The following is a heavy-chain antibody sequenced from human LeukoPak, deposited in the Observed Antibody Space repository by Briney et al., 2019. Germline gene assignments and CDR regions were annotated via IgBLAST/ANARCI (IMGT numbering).Heavy chain of an antibody. CDR2: IYYSGST. CDR3: ARVRKHSWAFDY. V-gene: IGHV4-59*01. J-gene: IGHJ4*02. D-gene: IGHD6-13*01. Sequence: ASETLSLTCTVSGGSISSYYWSWIRQPPGKGLEWIGYIYYSGSTTYNPSLKSRVTISVDTSKNQFSLKLSSVTAADTAVYYCARVRKHSWAFDYWGQGTLVTVSS. CDR1: GGSISSYY.